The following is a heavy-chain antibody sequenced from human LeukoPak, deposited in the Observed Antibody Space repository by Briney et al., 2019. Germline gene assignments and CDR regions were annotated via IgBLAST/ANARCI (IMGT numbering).Heavy chain of an antibody. CDR1: GVNFNSCG. CDR2: IWHDGSKK. CDR3: ARDTAVITGPFDY. J-gene: IGHJ4*02. V-gene: IGHV3-33*01. D-gene: IGHD3-16*01. Sequence: GGALRRSCAATGVNFNSCGMHWVRQAPGKGLEWVAVIWHDGSKKYYADSVKGRFTISRDNSKNTLYLQMNSLRVEDSAVYFCARDTAVITGPFDYWGQGTLVTVSS.